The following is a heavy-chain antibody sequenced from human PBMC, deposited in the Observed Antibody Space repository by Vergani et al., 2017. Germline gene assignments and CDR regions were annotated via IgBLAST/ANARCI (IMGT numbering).Heavy chain of an antibody. D-gene: IGHD2-8*01. Sequence: QVQLQESGPGLVKPSETLSLTCTVSGGSISSYYWSWIRQPPGKGLEWIGYIYYSGSTNYNPSLKSRVTISVDTSKNQFSLKLSSVTAADAAVYYCARDRDGVVDYWGQGTLVTVSS. CDR1: GGSISSYY. CDR2: IYYSGST. J-gene: IGHJ4*02. CDR3: ARDRDGVVDY. V-gene: IGHV4-59*12.